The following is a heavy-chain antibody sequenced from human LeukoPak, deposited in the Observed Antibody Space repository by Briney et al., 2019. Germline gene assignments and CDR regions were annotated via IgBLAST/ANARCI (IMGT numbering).Heavy chain of an antibody. CDR1: GGSISSSSYY. Sequence: SETLSLTCTVSGGSISSSSYYWGWIRQPPGKGLEWIGSIYYSGSTYYNPSLKSRVTISVDTSKNQFSLNLSSVTAADTAVYFCTRDEGSSYPFDYWGQGTLVTVSS. CDR3: TRDEGSSYPFDY. D-gene: IGHD2-2*01. J-gene: IGHJ4*02. V-gene: IGHV4-39*07. CDR2: IYYSGST.